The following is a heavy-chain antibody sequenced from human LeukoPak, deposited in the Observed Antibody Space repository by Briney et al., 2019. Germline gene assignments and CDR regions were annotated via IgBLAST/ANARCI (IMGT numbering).Heavy chain of an antibody. CDR2: ISGDGSTT. V-gene: IGHV3-74*01. CDR1: GFSLSSFW. J-gene: IGHJ4*02. CDR3: ARDDYFRY. D-gene: IGHD2/OR15-2a*01. Sequence: GGSLRLSCAASGFSLSSFWMYWVRQAPGKGLVWVSRISGDGSTTRYADSVKGRFTISRDNAQNTLFLQMDSLRAEDTAVYYCARDDYFRYWGQGTLVTVSS.